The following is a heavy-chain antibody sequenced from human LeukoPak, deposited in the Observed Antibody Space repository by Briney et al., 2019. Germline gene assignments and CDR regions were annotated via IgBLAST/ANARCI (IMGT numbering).Heavy chain of an antibody. J-gene: IGHJ1*01. CDR3: ARGNYYYGSGTRDQYFQH. V-gene: IGHV3-43D*03. D-gene: IGHD3-10*01. CDR1: GFIFDDYA. Sequence: GGSLRLSCAASGFIFDDYAMHWVRQAPGKGLEWVSLVSWDGGNTYYADPVKGRFTISRDNSKNSLYLQMNSLRPEDTALYYCARGNYYYGSGTRDQYFQHWGLGTLVIVSS. CDR2: VSWDGGNT.